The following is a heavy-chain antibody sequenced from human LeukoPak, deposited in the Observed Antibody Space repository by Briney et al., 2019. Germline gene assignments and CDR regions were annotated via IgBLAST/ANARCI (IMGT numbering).Heavy chain of an antibody. Sequence: GGSLRLSCAASGFTFSGYGMHWVRQAPGKGLEWVAFIRYDGSNKYYADSVKGRFTISRDNSKNTLYLQMNSLRAEDTAVYYCAKGGEYSSSSAFDYWGQETLVTVSS. CDR1: GFTFSGYG. D-gene: IGHD6-6*01. CDR3: AKGGEYSSSSAFDY. V-gene: IGHV3-30*02. CDR2: IRYDGSNK. J-gene: IGHJ4*02.